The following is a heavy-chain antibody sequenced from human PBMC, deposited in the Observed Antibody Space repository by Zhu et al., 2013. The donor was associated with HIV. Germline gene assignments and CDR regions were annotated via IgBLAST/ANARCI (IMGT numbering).Heavy chain of an antibody. CDR1: GGTFSSYA. D-gene: IGHD1-1*01. CDR3: ARVRGSLNWKRVGVYYGMGR. Sequence: QVQLVQSGAEVKKPGSSVKVSCKASGGTFSSYAISWVRQAPGQGLEWMGGIIPIFGTANYAQKFQGRVTITADESTSTAYMELSSLRSEDTAVYYCARVRGSLNWKRVGVYYGMGRLGAKGPRVTVSS. CDR2: IIPIFGTA. J-gene: IGHJ6*01. V-gene: IGHV1-69*01.